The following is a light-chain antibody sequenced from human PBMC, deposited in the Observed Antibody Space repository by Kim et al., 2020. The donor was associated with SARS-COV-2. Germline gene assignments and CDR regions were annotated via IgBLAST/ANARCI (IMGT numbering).Light chain of an antibody. CDR2: YDS. V-gene: IGLV3-21*04. Sequence: SYELTQPPSVSVAPGKMARITCGGNSIGSKSVHWYQQRPGQAPVLVIYYDSDRPSGIPERFSGSNSGNTATLTISRVEAGDEADYYCQVWDSSSDHRVVF. CDR1: SIGSKS. CDR3: QVWDSSSDHRVV. J-gene: IGLJ2*01.